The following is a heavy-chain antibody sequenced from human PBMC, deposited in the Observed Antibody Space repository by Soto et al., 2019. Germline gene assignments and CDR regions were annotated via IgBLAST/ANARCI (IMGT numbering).Heavy chain of an antibody. Sequence: SETLSLTCTVSGGSISSYYWSWIRQPPGKGLEWIGYIYYSGSTNYNPSLKSRVTISVDTSKNQFSLKLSSVTVADTAVYYWARVGGGAFDFWGQGKMVTVSS. CDR1: GGSISSYY. V-gene: IGHV4-59*01. D-gene: IGHD3-16*01. J-gene: IGHJ3*01. CDR3: ARVGGGAFDF. CDR2: IYYSGST.